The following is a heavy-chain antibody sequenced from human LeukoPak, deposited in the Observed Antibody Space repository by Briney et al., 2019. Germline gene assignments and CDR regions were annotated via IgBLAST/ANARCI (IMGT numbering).Heavy chain of an antibody. V-gene: IGHV4-38-2*01. D-gene: IGHD2-2*01. Sequence: SSETLSLTCAVSAYSISNAHFWGWIRQPPGKGLEWIESISPSGTTYYNPSLKSRVTIPVDSSRRQFSLNLRSVTAADTAIYYCISYIPVEAIGHWGQGTLVTVSS. J-gene: IGHJ5*02. CDR2: ISPSGTT. CDR1: AYSISNAHF. CDR3: ISYIPVEAIGH.